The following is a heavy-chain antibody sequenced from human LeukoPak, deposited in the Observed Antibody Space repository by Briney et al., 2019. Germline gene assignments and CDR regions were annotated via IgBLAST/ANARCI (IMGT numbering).Heavy chain of an antibody. CDR2: IRYDGSNI. V-gene: IGHV3-30*02. D-gene: IGHD6-13*01. Sequence: GGSLRLSCAASGFTFSSYGMHWARQAPGKGLEWVAFIRYDGSNIYYVDSVKGRFTIFRDNSKNTLYLQMNSLRAEDTAMYYCAKFGSSALTGPDSAFYFDYWGQGTLVTVSS. J-gene: IGHJ4*02. CDR1: GFTFSSYG. CDR3: AKFGSSALTGPDSAFYFDY.